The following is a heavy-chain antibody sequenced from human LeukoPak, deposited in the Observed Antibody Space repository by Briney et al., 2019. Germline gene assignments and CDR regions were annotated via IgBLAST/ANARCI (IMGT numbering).Heavy chain of an antibody. Sequence: GGSLRLSCAASGLTFSGSAIHWVRRASGKGLEWVGRIRSKGNGYATGYVASVKGRFTISRDDSRNTAYLQMNSLKAEDTAVYYCARVQTGHEPDFWSGSGAFDIWGQGTMVTVSS. V-gene: IGHV3-73*01. CDR1: GLTFSGSA. D-gene: IGHD3-3*01. CDR2: IRSKGNGYAT. CDR3: ARVQTGHEPDFWSGSGAFDI. J-gene: IGHJ3*02.